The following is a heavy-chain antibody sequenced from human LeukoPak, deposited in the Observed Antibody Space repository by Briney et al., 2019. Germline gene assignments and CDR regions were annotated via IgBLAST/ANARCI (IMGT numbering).Heavy chain of an antibody. CDR2: IYTSGST. J-gene: IGHJ4*02. V-gene: IGHV4-4*09. D-gene: IGHD6-13*01. CDR3: ARLGRMYSSSWYFDY. Sequence: PSETLSLTCTVSGGSISSYHWSWIRQPPGKGLEWIGYIYTSGSTNYNPSLKSRVTISVDTSKNQFSLKLSFVTAADTAVYYCARLGRMYSSSWYFDYWGQGTLVTVSS. CDR1: GGSISSYH.